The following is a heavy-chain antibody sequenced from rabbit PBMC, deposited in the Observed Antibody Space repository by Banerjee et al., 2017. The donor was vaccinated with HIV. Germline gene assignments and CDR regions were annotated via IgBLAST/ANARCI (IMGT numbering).Heavy chain of an antibody. D-gene: IGHD1-1*01. CDR1: GFSFSSNYW. CDR2: IGAVST. CDR3: ARYDGGSGYFKL. V-gene: IGHV1S45*01. Sequence: GFSFSSNYWLCWVRQAPGKGLEWIACIGAVSTYYATWAKGRFTISKTSSTTVTLQMTSLTAADTATYFCARYDGGSGYFKLWGPGTLVTVS. J-gene: IGHJ4*01.